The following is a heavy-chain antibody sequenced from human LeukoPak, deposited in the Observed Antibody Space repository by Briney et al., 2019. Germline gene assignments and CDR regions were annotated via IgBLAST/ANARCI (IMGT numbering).Heavy chain of an antibody. J-gene: IGHJ4*02. Sequence: PSQTLSLTCPVSSGSISSGVYYWSWIRQHPGKGLEWIGYIYYSGSTYYNPSLKSRVTISVDTSKNQFSLKLSSVTAADTALYYCAGGSGDYSPEYWGQGTLVTVSS. D-gene: IGHD4-17*01. CDR2: IYYSGST. CDR1: SGSISSGVYY. CDR3: AGGSGDYSPEY. V-gene: IGHV4-31*03.